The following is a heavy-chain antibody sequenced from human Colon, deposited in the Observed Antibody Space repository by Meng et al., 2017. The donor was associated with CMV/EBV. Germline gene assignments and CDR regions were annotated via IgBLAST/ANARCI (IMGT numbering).Heavy chain of an antibody. CDR1: GFTSSSFG. D-gene: IGHD6-13*01. Sequence: GESLKISCAASGFTSSSFGMNWVRQAPGKGLEWVLSISTISGFMYYADSVKGRFTISRDNVKNSLNLQMDSLRVEGTAVYYCARGGAAALTHWGQGTLVTVSS. CDR2: ISTISGFM. V-gene: IGHV3-21*01. CDR3: ARGGAAALTH. J-gene: IGHJ4*02.